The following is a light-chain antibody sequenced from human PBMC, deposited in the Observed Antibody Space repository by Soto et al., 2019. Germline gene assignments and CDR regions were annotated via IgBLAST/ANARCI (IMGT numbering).Light chain of an antibody. CDR3: TSYTSSRTYV. Sequence: DLTQPASVSGSPGQSSTISCTGTSGDVCGYDFVSWYQHHPGKAPKLMISEVSDRPSGVSDRFSGSKSGNTASLTISGLQAEDEADYYCTSYTSSRTYVFGTGTKVTVL. V-gene: IGLV2-14*01. CDR2: EVS. CDR1: SGDVCGYDF. J-gene: IGLJ1*01.